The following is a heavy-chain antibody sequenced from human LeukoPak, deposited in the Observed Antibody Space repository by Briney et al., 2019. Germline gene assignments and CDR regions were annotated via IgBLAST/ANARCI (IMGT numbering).Heavy chain of an antibody. CDR2: IIPIFGTA. V-gene: IGHV1-69*13. D-gene: IGHD3-22*01. J-gene: IGHJ4*02. CDR1: GGTFSSYA. CDR3: AIRSYYYDSSGYCPFDY. Sequence: SVKVSCKASGGTFSSYAISWVRQAPGQGLEWMGGIIPIFGTANYAQKFQGRVTITADESTSTAYMELSSLRSEDTAVYYCAIRSYYYDSSGYCPFDYWGQGTLVTVSS.